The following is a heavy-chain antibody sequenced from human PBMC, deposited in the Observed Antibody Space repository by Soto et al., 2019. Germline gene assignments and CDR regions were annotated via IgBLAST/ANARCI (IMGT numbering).Heavy chain of an antibody. CDR2: IHYSGST. D-gene: IGHD2-2*01. V-gene: IGHV4-61*01. CDR3: ARARYQLLHPYYYGMDV. Sequence: SETLCLTCTVSGGSISSGCYYWSWHPQDPGQVLEWIGYIHYSGSTKSNPSLKSRVTISVDTSRNQVSLKLSSVTAADSAVYFCARARYQLLHPYYYGMDVWGQGTTVTVSS. J-gene: IGHJ6*02. CDR1: GGSISSGCYY.